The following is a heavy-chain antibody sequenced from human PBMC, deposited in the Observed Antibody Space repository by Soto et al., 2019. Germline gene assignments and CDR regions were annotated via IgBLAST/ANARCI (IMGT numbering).Heavy chain of an antibody. D-gene: IGHD1-26*01. J-gene: IGHJ4*02. CDR2: TYYRSKWFN. CDR1: GDTVSSNSAS. Sequence: SQTLSLTCAISGDTVSSNSASWSWIRQSPSRGLEWLGMTYYRSKWFNDYAVSVKSRMTINSDTSKNQFSLRLNSVTPEDTAVYYCARKSLGLPFDYWGQGSLVTVSS. CDR3: ARKSLGLPFDY. V-gene: IGHV6-1*01.